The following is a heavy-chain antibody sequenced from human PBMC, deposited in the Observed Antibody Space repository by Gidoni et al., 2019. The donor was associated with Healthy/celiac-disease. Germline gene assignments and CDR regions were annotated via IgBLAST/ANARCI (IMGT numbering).Heavy chain of an antibody. J-gene: IGHJ3*02. CDR1: GGSISSSSYY. Sequence: QLQLQESGPGLVKPSETLSLTCTVSGGSISSSSYYWGWIRQPPGKGLEWIGSIYYSGSTYYNPSPKSRVTISVDTSKNQFSLKLSSVTAADTAVYYCARAVVPAAWYAFDIWGQGTMVTVSS. CDR2: IYYSGST. CDR3: ARAVVPAAWYAFDI. D-gene: IGHD2-2*01. V-gene: IGHV4-39*01.